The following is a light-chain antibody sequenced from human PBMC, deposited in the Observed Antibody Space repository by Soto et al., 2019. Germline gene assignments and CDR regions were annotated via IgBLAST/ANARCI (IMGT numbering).Light chain of an antibody. CDR1: NSDVGGYNY. CDR3: SSYAGSNSEV. V-gene: IGLV2-8*01. Sequence: QSALTQPPSASGSPGQSVTISCTGTNSDVGGYNYVSWYQQRPGKAPKLMIFEVTKRPSGVADRFSGSKSGNTASLTVSGLQTEDEADYYCSSYAGSNSEVFGTGTKLTVL. J-gene: IGLJ1*01. CDR2: EVT.